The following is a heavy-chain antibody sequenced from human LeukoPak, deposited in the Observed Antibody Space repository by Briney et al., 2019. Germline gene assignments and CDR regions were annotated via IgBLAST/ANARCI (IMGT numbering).Heavy chain of an antibody. CDR2: INPNGGGT. CDR3: ARDRVSGSPDYYYYYMDV. J-gene: IGHJ6*03. CDR1: GYTFTGYY. V-gene: IGHV1-2*02. D-gene: IGHD1-26*01. Sequence: ASVKVSCKASGYTFTGYYMHWVRQAPGQGLEWMGWINPNGGGTNYAQKFQGRVTMTRDTSISTAYMELSRLRSDDTAVYYCARDRVSGSPDYYYYYMDVWGKGTTVTVSS.